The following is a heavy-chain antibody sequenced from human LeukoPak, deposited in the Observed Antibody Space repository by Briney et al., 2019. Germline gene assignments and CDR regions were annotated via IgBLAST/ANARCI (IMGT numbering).Heavy chain of an antibody. V-gene: IGHV3-21*01. Sequence: GGSLRLSCAASGYTFRDYSMNWVRQAPGKGLEWVSSISSYNKYIYYADSIKGRFTVSRDNTQNSLYLQVNSLRAEDTAVYYCARGFVAADGLYYFDYWGQGTLVTVSS. J-gene: IGHJ4*02. CDR2: ISSYNKYI. CDR1: GYTFRDYS. CDR3: ARGFVAADGLYYFDY. D-gene: IGHD6-13*01.